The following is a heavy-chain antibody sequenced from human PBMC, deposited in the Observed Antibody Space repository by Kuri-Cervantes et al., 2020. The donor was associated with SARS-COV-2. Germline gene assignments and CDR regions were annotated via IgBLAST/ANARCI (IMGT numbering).Heavy chain of an antibody. J-gene: IGHJ4*02. CDR2: ISSDGKNK. V-gene: IGHV3-30*18. CDR1: GFNFSTTD. D-gene: IGHD2-21*01. CDR3: AKDRAGVHDF. Sequence: LSLTCVASGFNFSTTDMHWVRQASGKGLEWVTFISSDGKNKKCMASGKGRFTISRDNSQNTLHLQMKSLRDEDTAIYYCAKDRAGVHDFWGQGTLVTVSS.